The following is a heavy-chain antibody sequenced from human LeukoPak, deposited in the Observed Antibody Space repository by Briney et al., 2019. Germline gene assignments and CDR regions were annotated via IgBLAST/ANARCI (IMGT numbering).Heavy chain of an antibody. Sequence: SVKVSCKASGGSFSNYAISWVRQAPGQGLEWMGRIIPIHDIADYAQKFQGRVTITADKSTSTAYMELSSLRPEDTAVYYCATEGAIPFEYYFGYRGQGTLVTVSS. CDR3: ATEGAIPFEYYFGY. V-gene: IGHV1-69*04. CDR2: IIPIHDIA. CDR1: GGSFSNYA. J-gene: IGHJ4*02.